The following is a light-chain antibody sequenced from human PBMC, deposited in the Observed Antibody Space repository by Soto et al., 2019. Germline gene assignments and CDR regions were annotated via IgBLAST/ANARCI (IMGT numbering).Light chain of an antibody. CDR1: SSDVGGYNY. V-gene: IGLV2-14*01. Sequence: QSVLTRPASVSGSPGQSITISCTGTSSDVGGYNYVSWYQQHPGKAPKLMIYEVSNRPSGVSNRFSGSKSGNTASLTISGLQAEDEADYYCSSYTSSTFYVIGTGTKVTVL. CDR2: EVS. CDR3: SSYTSSTFYV. J-gene: IGLJ1*01.